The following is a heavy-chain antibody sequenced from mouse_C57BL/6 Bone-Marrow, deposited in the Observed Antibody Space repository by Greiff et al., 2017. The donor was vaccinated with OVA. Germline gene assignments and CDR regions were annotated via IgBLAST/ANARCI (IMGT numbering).Heavy chain of an antibody. Sequence: VKLMESGAELARPGASVKMSCKASGYTFTSYTMHWVKQRPGQGLEWIGYINPSSGYTKYNQKFKDKATLTADKSSSTAYMQLSSLTSEDSAVYYCARSLGSSGPPWGQGTLVTVSA. D-gene: IGHD3-2*02. J-gene: IGHJ3*01. V-gene: IGHV1-4*01. CDR3: ARSLGSSGPP. CDR1: GYTFTSYT. CDR2: INPSSGYT.